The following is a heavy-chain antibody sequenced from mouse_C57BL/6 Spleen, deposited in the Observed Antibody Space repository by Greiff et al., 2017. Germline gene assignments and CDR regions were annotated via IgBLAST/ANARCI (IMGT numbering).Heavy chain of an antibody. CDR3: ARSYDYDVGNLDY. J-gene: IGHJ2*01. CDR1: GYTFTSYW. V-gene: IGHV1-64*01. D-gene: IGHD2-4*01. Sequence: QVQLQQPGAELVKPGASVKLSCKASGYTFTSYWMHWVKQRPGQGLEWIGMIHPNSGSTNYNEKFKSKATLTVDKSSSTAYMQLSSLTSEDSAVYYCARSYDYDVGNLDYWGQGTTLTVSS. CDR2: IHPNSGST.